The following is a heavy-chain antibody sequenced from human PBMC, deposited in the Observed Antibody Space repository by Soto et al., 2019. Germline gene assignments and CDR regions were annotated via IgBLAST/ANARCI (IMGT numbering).Heavy chain of an antibody. CDR2: INPNSGGT. J-gene: IGHJ3*02. D-gene: IGHD5-12*01. Sequence: AASVKVSCKASGYTFTGYYMHWVRQAPGQGLEWMGWINPNSGGTNYAQKFQGWVTMTRDTSISTAYMELSRLRSDDTAVYYCARSNPRLRAYAFDIWGQGTMVTVSS. V-gene: IGHV1-2*04. CDR3: ARSNPRLRAYAFDI. CDR1: GYTFTGYY.